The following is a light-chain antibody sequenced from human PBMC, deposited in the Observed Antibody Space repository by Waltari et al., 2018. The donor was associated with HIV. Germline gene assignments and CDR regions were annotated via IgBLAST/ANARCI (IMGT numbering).Light chain of an antibody. CDR1: SSNIGAGYD. Sequence: QSVLTQPPSVSGAPGQRVTISCTESSSNIGAGYDVHCYQQLPGTAPKLLIYGNTHGASGVPDRFSGSKSDTSASLAITGLQSEDEADYYCQSYDSTLSGSDWVFGGGTKLTVL. V-gene: IGLV1-40*01. CDR3: QSYDSTLSGSDWV. CDR2: GNT. J-gene: IGLJ3*02.